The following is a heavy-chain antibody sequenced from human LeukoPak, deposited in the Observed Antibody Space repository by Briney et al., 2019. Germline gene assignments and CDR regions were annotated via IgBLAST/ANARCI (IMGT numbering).Heavy chain of an antibody. CDR3: AREGNIIRFLND. V-gene: IGHV4-4*07. D-gene: IGHD3-3*01. J-gene: IGHJ4*02. CDR2: IYTSGST. Sequence: SETLSLTCTVPGGSISGYYWSWIRQPAGKGLEWIGRIYTSGSTNYNPSLKSRVTMSVDTSKNQFSLKLTSVTAADTAVYYCAREGNIIRFLNDWGQGTLVTVSS. CDR1: GGSISGYY.